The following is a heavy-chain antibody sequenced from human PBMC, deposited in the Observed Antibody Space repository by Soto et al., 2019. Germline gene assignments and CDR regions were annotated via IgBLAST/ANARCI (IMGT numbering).Heavy chain of an antibody. Sequence: PGGSLRLSCAASGFTVSSNYMSWVRQAPGKGLEWVSVIYSGGSTYYADSVKGRFTISRDNSKNTLYLQMNSLRAEDTAVYYCARDPTAVDYDILTGYYFGYPIDGMDVWGQGTTVTVSS. D-gene: IGHD3-9*01. CDR1: GFTVSSNY. J-gene: IGHJ6*02. CDR2: IYSGGST. CDR3: ARDPTAVDYDILTGYYFGYPIDGMDV. V-gene: IGHV3-66*01.